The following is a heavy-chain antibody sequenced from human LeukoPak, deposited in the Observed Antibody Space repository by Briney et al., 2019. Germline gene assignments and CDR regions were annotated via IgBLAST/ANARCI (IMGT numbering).Heavy chain of an antibody. V-gene: IGHV1-2*02. J-gene: IGHJ5*02. CDR3: ARGITIFGVVITDRNWFDP. D-gene: IGHD3-3*01. CDR2: INPNSGGT. Sequence: ASVKVSCKASGYTFTGYYMHRVRQAPGQGLEWMGWINPNSGGTNYAQKFQGRVTMTRDTSISTAYMELSRLRSDDTAVYYCARGITIFGVVITDRNWFDPWGQGTLVTVSS. CDR1: GYTFTGYY.